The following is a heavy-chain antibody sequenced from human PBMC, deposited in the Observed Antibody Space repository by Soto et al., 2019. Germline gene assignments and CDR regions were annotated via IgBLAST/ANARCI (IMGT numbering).Heavy chain of an antibody. CDR3: SRQSRGGMDV. Sequence: SQTLSLTCVISGDSVSSKSAAWNWVRQSPSRGLEWLGRTYYRSKWNNDYAVSVKGRITVNPDTSKNQFSLQLNSVTPEDTALYFCSRQSRGGMDVWGQGTTVTVSS. CDR1: GDSVSSKSAA. J-gene: IGHJ6*02. CDR2: TYYRSKWNN. V-gene: IGHV6-1*01.